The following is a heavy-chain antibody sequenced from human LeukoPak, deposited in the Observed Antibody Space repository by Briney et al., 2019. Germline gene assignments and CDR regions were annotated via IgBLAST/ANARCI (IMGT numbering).Heavy chain of an antibody. V-gene: IGHV3-7*03. J-gene: IGHJ5*02. CDR3: ARGMVPRTGYYGSGSYYNVRWFDP. CDR1: GFTFSSYW. D-gene: IGHD3-10*01. CDR2: IKQDGSEK. Sequence: GGSLRLSCAASGFTFSSYWMSWVRQAPGKGLGWVANIKQDGSEKYYVDSVKGRFTISRDNAKNSLYLQMNSLRAEDTAVYYCARGMVPRTGYYGSGSYYNVRWFDPWGQGTLVTVSS.